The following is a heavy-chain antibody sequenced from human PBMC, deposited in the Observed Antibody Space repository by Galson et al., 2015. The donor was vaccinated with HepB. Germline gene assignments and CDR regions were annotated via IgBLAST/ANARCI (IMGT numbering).Heavy chain of an antibody. J-gene: IGHJ3*02. CDR3: AKDIITGAFDI. V-gene: IGHV3-9*01. Sequence: SLRLSCAASGFTFDNYAMHWVRQAPGKGLEWVSGISWNSGSIGYADSVKGRFTISRDNAKNSLYLQMNSLRAEDTALYYCAKDIITGAFDIWGQGTMVTVSS. CDR2: ISWNSGSI. CDR1: GFTFDNYA. D-gene: IGHD3-10*01.